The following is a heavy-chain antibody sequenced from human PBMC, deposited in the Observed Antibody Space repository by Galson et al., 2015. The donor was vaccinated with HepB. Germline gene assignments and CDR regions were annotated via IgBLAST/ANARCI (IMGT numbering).Heavy chain of an antibody. CDR3: AKDGIMVANNPYHFHY. CDR1: GFSFTRHA. Sequence: SLRLSCAASGFSFTRHAMTWVRQAPGKGLEWVSSITSSGGNSYYTDSVKGRFTVSRDNSKHTLLLQLNSLRAEDTAMYFCAKDGIMVANNPYHFHYWGQGTLVTVSS. D-gene: IGHD2-15*01. V-gene: IGHV3-23*01. J-gene: IGHJ4*02. CDR2: ITSSGGNS.